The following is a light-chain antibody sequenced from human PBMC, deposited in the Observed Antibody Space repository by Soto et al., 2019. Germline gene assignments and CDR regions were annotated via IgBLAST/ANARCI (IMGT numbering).Light chain of an antibody. Sequence: DIKMTQSPSTLSGSVGDRVTITCRASQTISSWLAWYQQKPGKAPKLLIYAASTLQSGVPSRFSGSGSGTEFTLTISSLQPEDFATYYCQQLNSYPITFGQGARLEIK. V-gene: IGKV1-9*01. J-gene: IGKJ5*01. CDR2: AAS. CDR1: QTISSW. CDR3: QQLNSYPIT.